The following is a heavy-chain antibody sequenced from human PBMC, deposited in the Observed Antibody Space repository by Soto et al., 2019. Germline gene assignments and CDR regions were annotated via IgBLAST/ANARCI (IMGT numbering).Heavy chain of an antibody. D-gene: IGHD6-13*01. CDR1: GFTFSSYA. J-gene: IGHJ4*02. V-gene: IGHV3-23*01. CDR3: AKKGLIAAAGSPLVVKNYFDY. CDR2: ISGSGGST. Sequence: GGSLRLSCAASGFTFSSYAMSWVRQAPGKGLEWVSAISGSGGSTYYADSVKGRFTISRDNSKNTLYLQMNSLRAEDTAVYYCAKKGLIAAAGSPLVVKNYFDYWGQGTLVTVSS.